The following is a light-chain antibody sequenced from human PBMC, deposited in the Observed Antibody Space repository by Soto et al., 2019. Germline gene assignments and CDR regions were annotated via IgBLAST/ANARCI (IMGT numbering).Light chain of an antibody. CDR2: GVS. Sequence: QSVLTQPPSVSGSPGQSVTISCTGTSSDVGSYNRVSWYQQPPGTAPKLIISGVSNRPSGVPDRFSGSKSGNTASLTISGLQAEDEADYYCCSYTSTNTWVFGGGTKLTVL. CDR1: SSDVGSYNR. CDR3: CSYTSTNTWV. V-gene: IGLV2-18*02. J-gene: IGLJ3*02.